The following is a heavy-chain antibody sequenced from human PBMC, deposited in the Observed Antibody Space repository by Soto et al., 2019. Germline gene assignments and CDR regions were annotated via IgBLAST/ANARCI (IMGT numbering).Heavy chain of an antibody. CDR1: GGTFSSYA. J-gene: IGHJ4*02. V-gene: IGHV1-69*12. CDR2: IIPIFGTA. Sequence: QVQLVQSGAEVKKPGSSVKVSCKASGGTFSSYAISWVRQAPGQGLEWMGGIIPIFGTANYAQKFQGRVTITADESTSTAYMGLSSLRSEDTAVYYCARGSHLYYDSSGHFDYWGQGPLVPVSS. CDR3: ARGSHLYYDSSGHFDY. D-gene: IGHD3-22*01.